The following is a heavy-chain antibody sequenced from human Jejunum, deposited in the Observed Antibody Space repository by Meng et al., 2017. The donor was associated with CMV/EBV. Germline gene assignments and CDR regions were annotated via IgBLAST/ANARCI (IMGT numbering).Heavy chain of an antibody. Sequence: GYMCTSYGMASVRKAPGKGQEWVGYIRFDENNKFYAEYVAGRFTISRDNSKNTVYLQMNSLRDEDAAIYYCAKITDPADEPRDDYWGQRTLVTVSS. J-gene: IGHJ4*02. CDR3: AKITDPADEPRDDY. CDR1: GYMCTSYG. V-gene: IGHV3-30*02. CDR2: IRFDENNK.